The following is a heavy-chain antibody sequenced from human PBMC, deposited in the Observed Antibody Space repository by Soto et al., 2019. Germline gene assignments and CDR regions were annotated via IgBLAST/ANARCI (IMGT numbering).Heavy chain of an antibody. V-gene: IGHV1-46*01. D-gene: IGHD3-22*01. CDR3: ARVCCSSVYYYGY. CDR2: INPSGGST. CDR1: GSTFTSYY. J-gene: IGHJ4*02. Sequence: SVQVCGNAAGSTFTSYYMHWVRQAPGQGLGWMGRINPSGGSTSYAQKFQGRVTMTRDKSTSTVYMELSSLRSEDTAVYYCARVCCSSVYYYGYWGQGTPVTVSP.